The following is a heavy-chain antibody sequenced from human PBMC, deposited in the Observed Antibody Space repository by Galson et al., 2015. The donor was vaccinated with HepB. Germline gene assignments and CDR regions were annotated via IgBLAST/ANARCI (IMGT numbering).Heavy chain of an antibody. Sequence: SLRLSCAASGFTFSSYAMHWVRQAPGEGLEWVAIISYGGSNKYSADSVKGRFTISRDNSKNTLHLQMNSLRVEDTAVYYCARSGGLGYCSGGTCSPLDAFDLWGQGTMVTVSS. CDR1: GFTFSSYA. D-gene: IGHD2-15*01. J-gene: IGHJ3*01. V-gene: IGHV3-30*04. CDR3: ARSGGLGYCSGGTCSPLDAFDL. CDR2: ISYGGSNK.